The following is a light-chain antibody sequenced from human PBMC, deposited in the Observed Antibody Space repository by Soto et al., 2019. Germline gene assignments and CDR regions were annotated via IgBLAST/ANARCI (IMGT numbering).Light chain of an antibody. Sequence: EIVMTQSPAILSVSPGERGTLSCSASQSLGSNLAWYQQKPGQAPRLLIYGVSTRATGIPARFSGSGSGTEFTLTISIQQSEDIAVYSRQQYNDWPRFGQGANVDI. J-gene: IGKJ1*01. CDR2: GVS. CDR1: QSLGSN. CDR3: QQYNDWPR. V-gene: IGKV3-15*01.